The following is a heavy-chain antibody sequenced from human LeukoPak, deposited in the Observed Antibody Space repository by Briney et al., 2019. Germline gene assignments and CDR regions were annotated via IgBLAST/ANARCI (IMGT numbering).Heavy chain of an antibody. J-gene: IGHJ4*02. D-gene: IGHD3-22*01. V-gene: IGHV3-66*02. CDR3: ARDIRDSSGYYYYFDN. Sequence: GGSLRLSCAASGFTVSSSYMSWVRQAPGKGLEWVSLIYSGGSTHYADSVKGRFTISRDTSKSTLYLQMNSLRAEDTALYYCARDIRDSSGYYYYFDNWGQGTLVTVSS. CDR1: GFTVSSSY. CDR2: IYSGGST.